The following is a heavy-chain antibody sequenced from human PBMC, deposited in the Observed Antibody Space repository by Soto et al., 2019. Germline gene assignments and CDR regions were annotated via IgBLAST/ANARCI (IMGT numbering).Heavy chain of an antibody. CDR2: IIPIFGTA. J-gene: IGHJ4*02. D-gene: IGHD3-16*01. CDR3: AGGGGGIDY. CDR1: GGTFSSYA. V-gene: IGHV1-69*01. Sequence: QVQLVQSGAEVKKPGSSVKVSCKASGGTFSSYAISWVRQAPGQGLEWMGGIIPIFGTANYAQKFRGRVTLSGDETTGTAHREAGRRRSEGPAGYYCAGGGGGIDYWGQGTLVTVSS.